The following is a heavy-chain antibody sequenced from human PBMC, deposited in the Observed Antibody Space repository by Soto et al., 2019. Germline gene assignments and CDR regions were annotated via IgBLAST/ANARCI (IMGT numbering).Heavy chain of an antibody. V-gene: IGHV3-48*01. CDR1: GFRFSDYS. CDR3: ARDYNDFWSCHFDV. J-gene: IGHJ4*02. D-gene: IGHD3-3*01. Sequence: EVHLVESGGRLVQPGESLRLSCAASGFRFSDYSMNWVRQAPGRGLEWVSYISSSSFTIHYADSVEGRFAISRDNAKNSLYLQMNSLRADDTAVYYCARDYNDFWSCHFDVWGQGALVTVSS. CDR2: ISSSSFTI.